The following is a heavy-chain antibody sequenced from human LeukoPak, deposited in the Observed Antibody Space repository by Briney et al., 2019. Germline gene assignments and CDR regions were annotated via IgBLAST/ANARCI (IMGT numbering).Heavy chain of an antibody. Sequence: PSETLSLTCTVSGDSISNARYYWAWIRQPLGKGLEYIAHVYYSGSTYYNPSLESRVTLSVDTSKNQFSLRLSSVSAADTAITRCLTINWFDPWGPGTLVTVSS. J-gene: IGHJ5*02. CDR2: VYYSGST. CDR3: LTINWFDP. V-gene: IGHV4-39*07. D-gene: IGHD2-2*01. CDR1: GDSISNARYY.